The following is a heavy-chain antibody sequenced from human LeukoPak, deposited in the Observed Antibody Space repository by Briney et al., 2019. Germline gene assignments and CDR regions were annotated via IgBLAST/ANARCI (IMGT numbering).Heavy chain of an antibody. CDR1: GFTVSSNY. J-gene: IGHJ4*02. V-gene: IGHV3-53*01. Sequence: PGGSLRLSCAASGFTVSSNYMSWVRQAPGKGLEWVSVIYSGGSTYYADSVKGRFTISRDNSKNTLYLQMNSLRAEDTAVYYCAKEGLLWFGELLYPDYWGRGTLVTVSS. CDR3: AKEGLLWFGELLYPDY. D-gene: IGHD3-10*01. CDR2: IYSGGST.